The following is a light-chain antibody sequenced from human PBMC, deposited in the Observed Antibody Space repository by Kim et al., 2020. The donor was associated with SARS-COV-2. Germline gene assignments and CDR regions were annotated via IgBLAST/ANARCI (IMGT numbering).Light chain of an antibody. Sequence: LSATVGDRVPITCRASQTITTGLAWYQPKPAKAPTLLIYETSTLESGVPSRFSGSGSGTEFTLTISTLQPEDFAVYYCQQYGSAYTFGQGTKLAI. V-gene: IGKV1-5*01. J-gene: IGKJ2*01. CDR1: QTITTG. CDR2: ETS. CDR3: QQYGSAYT.